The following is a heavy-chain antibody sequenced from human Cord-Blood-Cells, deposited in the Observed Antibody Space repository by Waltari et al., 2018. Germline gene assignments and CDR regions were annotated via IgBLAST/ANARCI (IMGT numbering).Heavy chain of an antibody. CDR2: IWYDGSNK. J-gene: IGHJ6*02. CDR3: ASLRYGSGSYYYYGMDV. Sequence: QVQLVESGGGVVQPGRSLRLSCAASGFTFSSYGMHWVRQAPGKGLEWVAVIWYDGSNKYDADSVKCRFTISRDNSKNTLYLQMNSLRAEDTAVYYCASLRYGSGSYYYYGMDVWGQGTTVTVSS. V-gene: IGHV3-33*01. D-gene: IGHD3-10*01. CDR1: GFTFSSYG.